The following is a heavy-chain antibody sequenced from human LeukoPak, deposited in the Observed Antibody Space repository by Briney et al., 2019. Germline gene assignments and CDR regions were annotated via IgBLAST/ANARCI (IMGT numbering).Heavy chain of an antibody. CDR2: IYSGGST. J-gene: IGHJ4*02. D-gene: IGHD1-26*01. CDR3: ARTYSGSYSYFDY. V-gene: IGHV3-66*02. CDR1: GFPVSRNY. Sequence: GGPLNLSGAPSGFPVSRNYRSWFRRAPGKGLEWVSVIYSGGSTYYADSVKGRFTISRDNSKNTLYLQMNSLRAEDTAVYYCARTYSGSYSYFDYWGQGTLVTVSS.